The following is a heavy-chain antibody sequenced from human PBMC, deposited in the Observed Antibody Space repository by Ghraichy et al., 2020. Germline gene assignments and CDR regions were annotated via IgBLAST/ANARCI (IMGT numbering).Heavy chain of an antibody. CDR1: GGSISSYY. J-gene: IGHJ6*02. Sequence: SETLSLTCTVSGGSISSYYWSWIRQPPGKGLEWIGYIYYSGSTNYNPSLKSRVTISVDTSKNQFSLKLSSVTAADTAVYYCARHKAIYYYYGMDVWGQGTTVTVSS. CDR3: ARHKAIYYYYGMDV. CDR2: IYYSGST. V-gene: IGHV4-59*08.